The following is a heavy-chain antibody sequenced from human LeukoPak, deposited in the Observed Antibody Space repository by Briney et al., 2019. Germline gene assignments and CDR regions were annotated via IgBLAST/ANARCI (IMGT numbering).Heavy chain of an antibody. CDR2: ISYDGSNK. CDR1: GFTFSSYG. CDR3: AKSGTGLFDY. Sequence: GGYLRLSCAASGFTFSSYGMHWVRQAPGKGLEWVAVISYDGSNKYYADSVKGRFTISRDNSKNTLYLQMNSLRAEDTAVYYCAKSGTGLFDYWGQGTLVTVSS. J-gene: IGHJ4*02. D-gene: IGHD2-8*02. V-gene: IGHV3-30*18.